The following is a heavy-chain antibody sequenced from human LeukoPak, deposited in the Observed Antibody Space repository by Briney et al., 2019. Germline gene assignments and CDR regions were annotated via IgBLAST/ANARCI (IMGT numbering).Heavy chain of an antibody. J-gene: IGHJ4*02. CDR3: AKFFDPSGGASGWTWTMDC. D-gene: IGHD6-25*01. CDR2: ISGSGGTT. V-gene: IGHV3-23*01. CDR1: GLTFSSYA. Sequence: GGSLRLSCAASGLTFSSYAMTWVRQTPGKGLEWVAAISGSGGTTYYADFAKGRFSISRDNSENTLYLQMYSLRAEDTAVYHCAKFFDPSGGASGWTWTMDCWGQGTLVIVSS.